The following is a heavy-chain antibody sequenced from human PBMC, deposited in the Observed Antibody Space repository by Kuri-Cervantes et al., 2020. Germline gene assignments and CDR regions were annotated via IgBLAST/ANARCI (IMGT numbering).Heavy chain of an antibody. CDR2: IKQDGSEK. D-gene: IGHD6-19*01. Sequence: GESLKISCAASGFTFSSYWMSWVRQAPGKGLEWVANIKQDGSEKYYVDSVKGRFTISRDNAKNSLYLQMNSLRAEDTALYYCAKGGYSSGGDAFDIWGQGTMVTVSS. V-gene: IGHV3-7*03. CDR3: AKGGYSSGGDAFDI. CDR1: GFTFSSYW. J-gene: IGHJ3*02.